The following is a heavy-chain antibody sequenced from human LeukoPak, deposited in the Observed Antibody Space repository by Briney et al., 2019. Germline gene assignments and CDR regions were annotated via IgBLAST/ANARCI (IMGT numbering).Heavy chain of an antibody. J-gene: IGHJ4*02. CDR1: GFTFSGYS. D-gene: IGHD6-19*01. CDR2: ISSSSSNI. V-gene: IGHV3-21*01. CDR3: ARSIAVARYYFDY. Sequence: GGSLRLSCAASGFTFSGYSMNWVRQAPGKGLEWVSSISSSSSNIYYADSVKGRFTISRDNAKNPLYLQMNSLRAEDTAVYYCARSIAVARYYFDYWGQRALVTVSS.